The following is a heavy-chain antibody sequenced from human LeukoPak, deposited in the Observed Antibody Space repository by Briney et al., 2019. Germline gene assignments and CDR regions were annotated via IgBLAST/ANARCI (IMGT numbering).Heavy chain of an antibody. D-gene: IGHD2-2*02. CDR1: GYTFTSYD. CDR3: ARGVNWLLYPSLNWFDP. CDR2: MNPNSGNT. J-gene: IGHJ5*02. V-gene: IGHV1-8*03. Sequence: GASVKVSCKASGYTFTSYDINWVRQATGQGPEWMGWMNPNSGNTGYAQKFQGRVTITRNTSISTAYMELSSLRSEDTAVYYCARGVNWLLYPSLNWFDPWGQGTLVTVSS.